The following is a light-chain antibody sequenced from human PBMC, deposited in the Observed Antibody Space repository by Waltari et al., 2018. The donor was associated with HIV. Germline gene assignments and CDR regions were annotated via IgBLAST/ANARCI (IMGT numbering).Light chain of an antibody. CDR1: NIGGKL. Sequence: SYALTQPPSVSVAPGKTARITCGGDNIGGKLVHWYQQKPGQAPVLVICDDSDRPSGSPERFSGSNAGNTATLTISRVEGGDDADYYCQVWVDSRDVAVIFGGGTKLTVL. J-gene: IGLJ2*01. CDR2: DDS. V-gene: IGLV3-21*04. CDR3: QVWVDSRDVAVI.